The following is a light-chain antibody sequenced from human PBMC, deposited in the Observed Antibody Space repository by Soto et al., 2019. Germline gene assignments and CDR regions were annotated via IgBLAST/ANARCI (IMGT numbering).Light chain of an antibody. J-gene: IGKJ3*01. CDR3: QQSFSSSFT. Sequence: DIQMTQSPSSLSASVGDRVSITCRASQSIRSHLNWYQHKPRKAPKVLIYAASSLQGGVPSRFSGSGSGTDFTLTIKSLQPEDFATYYCQQSFSSSFTFGPGTKVDVK. V-gene: IGKV1-39*01. CDR1: QSIRSH. CDR2: AAS.